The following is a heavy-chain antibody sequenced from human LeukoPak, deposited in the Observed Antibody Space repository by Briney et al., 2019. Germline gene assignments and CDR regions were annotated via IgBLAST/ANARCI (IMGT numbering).Heavy chain of an antibody. CDR2: INHSGST. V-gene: IGHV4-34*01. Sequence: TSETLSLTCAVYGESFSGYYWTWIRQSPGKGLEWIGEINHSGSTNYNPSLKSRVTVSVDTSESQFSLKLRSVTAADTAMYYCARRGSASTLDYWGQGTLVTVSS. CDR1: GESFSGYY. J-gene: IGHJ4*02. CDR3: ARRGSASTLDY. D-gene: IGHD2-2*01.